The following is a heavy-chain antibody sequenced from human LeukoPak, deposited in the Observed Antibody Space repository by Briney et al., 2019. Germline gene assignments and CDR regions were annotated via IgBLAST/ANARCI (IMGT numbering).Heavy chain of an antibody. CDR2: IGGSDGRT. CDR1: GFTSSTYA. J-gene: IGHJ4*02. V-gene: IGHV3-23*01. Sequence: GGSLRLSCAVSGFTSSTYAMSWVRQAPGKGLEWVSLIGGSDGRTRYADSVKGRFTISRDNSKNTLYLEMNSLRAEDTAVYYCAKYRGFGDSYDSWGQGTLVTVSS. D-gene: IGHD3-10*01. CDR3: AKYRGFGDSYDS.